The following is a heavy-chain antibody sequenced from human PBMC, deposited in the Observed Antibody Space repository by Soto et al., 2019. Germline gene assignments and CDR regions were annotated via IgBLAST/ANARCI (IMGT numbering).Heavy chain of an antibody. D-gene: IGHD4-17*01. V-gene: IGHV6-1*01. CDR3: ARVTNFFGMDV. CDR1: GDSGSSIRVV. J-gene: IGHJ6*03. Sequence: SQTHSLTCGVSGDSGSSIRVVWNSFRQSPSRGLEWLGRTYYRSKWYNDYAVSVKSRITINPDTSKNQFSLQLNSVTPEDTAVYYCARVTNFFGMDVWGKGTTVTVPS. CDR2: TYYRSKWYN.